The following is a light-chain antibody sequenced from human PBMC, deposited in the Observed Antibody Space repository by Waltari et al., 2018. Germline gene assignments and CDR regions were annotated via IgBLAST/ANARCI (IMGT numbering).Light chain of an antibody. CDR2: GNS. J-gene: IGLJ3*02. V-gene: IGLV1-40*01. CDR3: QSYDSSRSGWV. CDR1: SSNNGAGHD. Sequence: QSVLTQPPSVSGAPAPRVTISRTGSSSNNGAGHDVHSYQQLPGTAAKLLIYGNSNRPSGVPDRFSGSKSGTSASLAITGLQAEDEADYYCQSYDSSRSGWVFGGGTKLTVL.